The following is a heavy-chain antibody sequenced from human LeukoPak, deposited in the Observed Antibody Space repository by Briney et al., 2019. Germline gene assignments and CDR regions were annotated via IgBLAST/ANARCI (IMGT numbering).Heavy chain of an antibody. CDR3: AKGGYCSSTSCPFDY. CDR1: GFTFSSYA. V-gene: IGHV3-23*01. J-gene: IGHJ4*02. D-gene: IGHD2-2*01. Sequence: GGSLRLSCAASGFTFSSYAMTWVRQAPGKGLEWVSAISGGGGSTNYADSVKGRFTISRDNSNNTLYLQMNSLRADDTAVYYCAKGGYCSSTSCPFDYWGQGTLVTVSS. CDR2: ISGGGGST.